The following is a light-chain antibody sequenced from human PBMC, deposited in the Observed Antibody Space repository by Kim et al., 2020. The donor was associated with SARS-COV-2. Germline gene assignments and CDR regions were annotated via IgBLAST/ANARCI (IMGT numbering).Light chain of an antibody. V-gene: IGKV1-12*01. CDR2: GAS. J-gene: IGKJ1*01. Sequence: DIQMTQSPSSVSASVGDRVTITCRASQGISSSWLAWYQHKPGKTPKVLINGASSLRSGVPSRFSGSGSATDFTLTITSLQPEDSATYYCQQANNFPWTFGQGTKVDIK. CDR3: QQANNFPWT. CDR1: QGISSSW.